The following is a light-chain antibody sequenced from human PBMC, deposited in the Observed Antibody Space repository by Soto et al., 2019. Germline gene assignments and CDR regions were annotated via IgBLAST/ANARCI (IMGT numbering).Light chain of an antibody. CDR3: QPRSAWPRNT. J-gene: IGKJ2*01. Sequence: DIVLTQFPATLSLSPGERATLSCRASQRVSSYLAWYQRKPGQAPRLLIYDISNRATGIPARFIGSGSGTDFTLTISSLEPEDSAVYYCQPRSAWPRNTCGQGTKLEIK. CDR2: DIS. CDR1: QRVSSY. V-gene: IGKV3-11*01.